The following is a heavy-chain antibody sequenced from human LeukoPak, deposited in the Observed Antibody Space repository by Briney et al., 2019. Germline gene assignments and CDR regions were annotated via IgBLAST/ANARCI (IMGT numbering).Heavy chain of an antibody. J-gene: IGHJ3*02. CDR3: ARESHNLDDAFDI. CDR2: INPNSGGT. CDR1: GYTFTAYY. Sequence: ASVKVSCKASGYTFTAYYLHWVRQAPGQGLECMGRINPNSGGTNYEQKFQGRVTMTRDTSITTVYMELSRLRSDDTAVYYCARESHNLDDAFDIWGQGTMVAVSS. V-gene: IGHV1-2*06. D-gene: IGHD5-24*01.